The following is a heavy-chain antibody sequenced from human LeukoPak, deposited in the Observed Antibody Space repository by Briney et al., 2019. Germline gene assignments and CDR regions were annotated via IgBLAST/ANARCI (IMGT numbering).Heavy chain of an antibody. D-gene: IGHD2-2*01. Sequence: GGSLRLSCAASRFTFSSYALSWVCQARGKGLEWVSAISGSGGSTYYADSVKGRLTISRDNSKNTLYLQMNSLRAEDTAVYYCAKDLVSRVVPAYGMDVWGKGTTVTVSS. CDR1: RFTFSSYA. CDR3: AKDLVSRVVPAYGMDV. V-gene: IGHV3-23*01. CDR2: ISGSGGST. J-gene: IGHJ6*04.